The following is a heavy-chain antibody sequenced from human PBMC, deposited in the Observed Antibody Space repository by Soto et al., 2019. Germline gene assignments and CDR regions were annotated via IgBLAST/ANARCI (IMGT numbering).Heavy chain of an antibody. Sequence: QVQVVQSGAEVKRPGASVKVSCRASGDTFSSNGISRVRQAPGQGLEWLAWISIYNGHTQYVQKVHGRVTMTADTSTSTSYMELRSLRSDDTAVYYCARAPGSSSRPLGVDCGGQGTLVTVSA. D-gene: IGHD6-6*01. CDR2: ISIYNGHT. CDR3: ARAPGSSSRPLGVDC. V-gene: IGHV1-18*04. CDR1: GDTFSSNG. J-gene: IGHJ4*02.